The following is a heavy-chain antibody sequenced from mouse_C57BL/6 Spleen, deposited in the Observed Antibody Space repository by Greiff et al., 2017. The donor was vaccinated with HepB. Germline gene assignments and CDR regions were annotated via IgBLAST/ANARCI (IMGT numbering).Heavy chain of an antibody. CDR1: GYAFSSYW. Sequence: VQVVESGAELVKPGASVKISCKASGYAFSSYWMNWVKQRPGKGLEWIGQIYPGDGDTNYNGKFKGKATLTADKSSSTAYMQLSSLTSEDSAVYFWAVYYDYDWFAYWGQGTLVTVSA. CDR3: AVYYDYDWFAY. CDR2: IYPGDGDT. D-gene: IGHD2-4*01. V-gene: IGHV1-80*01. J-gene: IGHJ3*01.